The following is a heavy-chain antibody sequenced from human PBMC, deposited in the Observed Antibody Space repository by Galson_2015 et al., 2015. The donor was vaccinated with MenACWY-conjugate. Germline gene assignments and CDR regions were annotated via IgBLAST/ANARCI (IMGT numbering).Heavy chain of an antibody. CDR3: ARGNFDILTGYYWFDAFDI. CDR2: ISWDDDK. V-gene: IGHV2-5*02. Sequence: PALVTPSQALTLTCTFSRFSLSTRGVGVGWIRQPPGKALEWLALISWDDDKRYSPSLKSRLTITTDTSKNQVVLTMINMEPVDTATYYCARGNFDILTGYYWFDAFDIWGQGTMVTVSS. D-gene: IGHD3-9*01. CDR1: RFSLSTRGVG. J-gene: IGHJ3*02.